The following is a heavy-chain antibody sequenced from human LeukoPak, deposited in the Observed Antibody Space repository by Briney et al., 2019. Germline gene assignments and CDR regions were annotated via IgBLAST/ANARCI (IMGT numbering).Heavy chain of an antibody. CDR3: ARLRDSTGYHFDY. CDR2: IYYSGST. Sequence: PSETLSLTCTVSGGSINGYYWSWIRQPPGKGLEWIGDIYYSGSTNYNPSLKSRVTMSVDTSKKQLSLNLRSVTAADTAVYYCARLRDSTGYHFDYWGQGTLVT. J-gene: IGHJ4*02. CDR1: GGSINGYY. V-gene: IGHV4-59*01. D-gene: IGHD3-22*01.